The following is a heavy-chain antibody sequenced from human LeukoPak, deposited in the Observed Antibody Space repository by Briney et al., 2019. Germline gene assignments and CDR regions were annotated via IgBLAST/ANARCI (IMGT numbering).Heavy chain of an antibody. CDR3: ARLMAVRGGHYYYFMDV. J-gene: IGHJ6*03. CDR2: ISTRGNVN. CDR1: GFTFSDYY. Sequence: GGSLRLSCAASGFTFSDYYMTWIRQAPGKGLEWVSFISTRGNVNYYADSVKGRFTISRDNAKNSLYLQMTSLRAEDTAVYFCARLMAVRGGHYYYFMDVWGKGTTVTVSS. D-gene: IGHD3-10*01. V-gene: IGHV3-11*04.